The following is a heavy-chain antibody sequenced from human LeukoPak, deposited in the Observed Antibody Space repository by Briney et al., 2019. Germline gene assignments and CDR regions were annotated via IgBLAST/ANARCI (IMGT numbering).Heavy chain of an antibody. CDR3: ARDLSSSWYSTAEYFQH. V-gene: IGHV4-38-2*02. J-gene: IGHJ1*01. CDR1: GYSISSGYY. D-gene: IGHD6-13*01. CDR2: IYHGESP. Sequence: SETLSLTCTVSGYSISSGYYWGWIRQPPGKGLEWIGSIYHGESPYYKPSLRSRATISADTSKNQFSLKLSSVTAADTAVYYCARDLSSSWYSTAEYFQHWGQGTLVTVSS.